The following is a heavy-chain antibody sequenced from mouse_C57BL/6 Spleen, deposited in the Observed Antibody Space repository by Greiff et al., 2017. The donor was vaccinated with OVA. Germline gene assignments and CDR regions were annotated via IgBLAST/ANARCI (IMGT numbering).Heavy chain of an antibody. CDR1: EYEFPSHD. V-gene: IGHV5-2*01. J-gene: IGHJ1*03. CDR2: INSDGGST. CDR3: ARKGYYYGSSPYWYFDV. Sequence: EVQLVESGGGLVQPGESLKLSCESNEYEFPSHDMSWVRKTPEKRLELVAAINSDGGSTYYPDTMERRFIISRDNTKKTLYLQRSSLRSEDTALYYCARKGYYYGSSPYWYFDVWGTGTTVTVSS. D-gene: IGHD1-1*01.